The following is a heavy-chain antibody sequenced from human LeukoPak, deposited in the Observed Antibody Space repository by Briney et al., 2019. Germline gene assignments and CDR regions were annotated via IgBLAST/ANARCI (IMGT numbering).Heavy chain of an antibody. V-gene: IGHV3-23*01. CDR2: ISDSGDT. J-gene: IGHJ5*02. Sequence: GGSLRLSCAASGFTFNRYTMSWVRQAPAKGLEWVSAISDSGDTYYTDSVEGRFTISRDDSKNTLWLQMSSLRAKDTAVYYCARELEGSSIRWLDPWGQGILVTVSS. CDR3: ARELEGSSIRWLDP. D-gene: IGHD2-2*01. CDR1: GFTFNRYT.